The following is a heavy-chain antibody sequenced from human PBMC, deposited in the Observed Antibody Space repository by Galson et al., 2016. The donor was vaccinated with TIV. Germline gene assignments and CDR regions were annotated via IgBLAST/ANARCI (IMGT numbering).Heavy chain of an antibody. V-gene: IGHV1-46*01. J-gene: IGHJ4*02. Sequence: SVKVSCKAYGNTFTNYYMYWIRQAPGQGLEWMGIINTKGDYSTYAQKFQGRVTMTRDTSTSTVSMELRNLRSEDTAVYYCATERPGAEVDGWGDWGQGTLVIVSS. CDR3: ATERPGAEVDGWGD. CDR1: GNTFTNYY. D-gene: IGHD3-10*01. CDR2: INTKGDYS.